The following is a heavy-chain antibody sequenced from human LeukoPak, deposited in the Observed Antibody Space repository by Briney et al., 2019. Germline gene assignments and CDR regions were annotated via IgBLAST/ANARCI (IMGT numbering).Heavy chain of an antibody. D-gene: IGHD6-6*01. J-gene: IGHJ4*02. CDR2: IGTAGDT. CDR3: ARASSSGDIDY. Sequence: GGSLRLSCAASGFTFSSYDMHWVRQAPGKGPEWVSAIGTAGDTYYPGSVKGRFTISRENAKNSLYLQMNSLRAGDTAVYYCARASSSGDIDYWGQGTLVTVSS. V-gene: IGHV3-13*01. CDR1: GFTFSSYD.